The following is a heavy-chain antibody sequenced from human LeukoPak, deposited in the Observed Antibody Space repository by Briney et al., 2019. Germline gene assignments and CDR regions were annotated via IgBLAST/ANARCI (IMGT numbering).Heavy chain of an antibody. CDR3: TRMYYDILTGYGPDYFDY. CDR1: GFSFSNYA. Sequence: GGSLRLSCAASGFSFSNYAMSWVRQAPGKGLEWVGFIRSKAYGGTTEYAASVKGRFTISRDDSKSIAYLQMNSLKTEDTAVYYCTRMYYDILTGYGPDYFDYWGQGTLVTVSS. V-gene: IGHV3-49*04. D-gene: IGHD3-9*01. CDR2: IRSKAYGGTT. J-gene: IGHJ4*02.